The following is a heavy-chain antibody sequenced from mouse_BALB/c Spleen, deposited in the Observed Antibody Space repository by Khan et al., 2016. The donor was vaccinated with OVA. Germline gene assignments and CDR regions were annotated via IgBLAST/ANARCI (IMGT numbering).Heavy chain of an antibody. CDR1: GYTFTDYE. Sequence: QVQLQQSGADLVRPGASVTLSCKASGYTFTDYEMHWVKQTPVHGLEWIGAIDPETGGTAYNQKFKGKATLTADKSSSTAYMELRSLTSEDSAVYYCPIAIYDGYWGYAMDYWGQGTSVTVSS. J-gene: IGHJ4*01. D-gene: IGHD2-3*01. CDR2: IDPETGGT. V-gene: IGHV1-15*01. CDR3: PIAIYDGYWGYAMDY.